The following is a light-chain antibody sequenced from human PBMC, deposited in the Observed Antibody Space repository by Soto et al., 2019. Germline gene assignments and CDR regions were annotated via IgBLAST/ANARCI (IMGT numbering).Light chain of an antibody. J-gene: IGKJ1*01. CDR3: QQGFSLPWT. CDR2: AAS. V-gene: IGKV1-39*01. CDR1: QDIKNY. Sequence: DIQVTQSPSSLSASVGDRVTITCRSSQDIKNYLNWYQRKPGTAPRLLIYAASNLHSGVPSTFSASGSGTDFALNISSLQADDFGTYYCQQGFSLPWTFGQGTMVDIK.